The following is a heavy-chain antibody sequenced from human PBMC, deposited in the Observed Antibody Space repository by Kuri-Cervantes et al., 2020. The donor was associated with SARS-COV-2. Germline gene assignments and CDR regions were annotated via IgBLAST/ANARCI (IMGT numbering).Heavy chain of an antibody. Sequence: GGSLRLSCAASGFTVSSNYMSWVRQAPGKGLEWVSVIYSGGSTYYADSVKGRFTISRDNSKNTLYLQMNSLRAEDTAVYYCARDYYYDSSGYPRVVVDYWGQGTLVTVSS. CDR3: ARDYYYDSSGYPRVVVDY. J-gene: IGHJ4*02. CDR2: IYSGGST. D-gene: IGHD3-22*01. V-gene: IGHV3-53*01. CDR1: GFTVSSNY.